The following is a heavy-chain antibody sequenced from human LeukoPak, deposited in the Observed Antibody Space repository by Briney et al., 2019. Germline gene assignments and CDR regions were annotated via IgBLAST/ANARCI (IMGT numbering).Heavy chain of an antibody. D-gene: IGHD3-22*01. CDR2: ISSSSSYI. Sequence: GGSLRLSCAASGFTFSSYSMNWVRQAPGKGLEWVSSISSSSSYIYYADSVKGRFTIPRDNAKNSLYLQMNSLRAEDTAVYYCARVPLMSPRANYDSSGYSDYWGQGTLVTVSS. CDR1: GFTFSSYS. J-gene: IGHJ4*02. V-gene: IGHV3-21*01. CDR3: ARVPLMSPRANYDSSGYSDY.